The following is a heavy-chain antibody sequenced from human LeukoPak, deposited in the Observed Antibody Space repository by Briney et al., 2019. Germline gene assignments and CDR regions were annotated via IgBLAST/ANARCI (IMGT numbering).Heavy chain of an antibody. J-gene: IGHJ5*02. CDR1: GGSISSYY. Sequence: SETLSLTCTVSGGSISSYYWSWIRQPPGKGLEWIGYIYYSGSTNYNPSLKSRVTISIDTSKNQFSLKLSSVTAADTAVYYCARDVATYVPPNWFDPWGQGTLVTVSS. D-gene: IGHD2-15*01. CDR3: ARDVATYVPPNWFDP. V-gene: IGHV4-59*01. CDR2: IYYSGST.